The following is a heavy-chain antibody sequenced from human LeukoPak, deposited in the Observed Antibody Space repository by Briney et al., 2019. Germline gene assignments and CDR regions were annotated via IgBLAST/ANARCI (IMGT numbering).Heavy chain of an antibody. V-gene: IGHV4-59*01. D-gene: IGHD4-23*01. J-gene: IGHJ3*02. CDR3: ARDHDYGGNRDAFDI. Sequence: PSETLSLTCTVSGGSISSYYWSWIRQPPGKGLEWLGYIYYSGSTNYNPSLKSRVTISVDTSKNQFSLKLSSVTAADTAVYYCARDHDYGGNRDAFDIWGQGTMVTVSS. CDR1: GGSISSYY. CDR2: IYYSGST.